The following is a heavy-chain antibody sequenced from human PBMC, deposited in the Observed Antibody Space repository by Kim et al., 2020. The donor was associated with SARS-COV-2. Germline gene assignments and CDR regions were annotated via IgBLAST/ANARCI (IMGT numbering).Heavy chain of an antibody. J-gene: IGHJ4*02. CDR3: ARDLQWGSVSYYNVS. Sequence: SVKGRFTIARDKSKNTLYLQMNRLRAEDTAVYYCARDLQWGSVSYYNVSWGQGTLVTVSS. D-gene: IGHD3-10*01. V-gene: IGHV3-30*07.